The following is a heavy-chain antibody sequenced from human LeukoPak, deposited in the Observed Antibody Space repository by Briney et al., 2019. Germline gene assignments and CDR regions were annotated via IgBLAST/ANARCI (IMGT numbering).Heavy chain of an antibody. V-gene: IGHV4-34*01. CDR2: INDSGST. CDR3: AREEIVRYSSGWYGFWFAP. CDR1: GGSFSGYY. Sequence: SETLSLTCAVYGGSFSGYYWSWIRQPPGKGLEWIGEINDSGSTNYNPSLKSRVTISVDTSKNQFSLKLSSVTAADTAVYYCAREEIVRYSSGWYGFWFAPWGQGTLVTVSS. D-gene: IGHD6-19*01. J-gene: IGHJ5*02.